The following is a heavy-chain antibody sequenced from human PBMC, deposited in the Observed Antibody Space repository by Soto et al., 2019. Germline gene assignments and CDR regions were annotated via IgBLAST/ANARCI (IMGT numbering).Heavy chain of an antibody. CDR1: GGSFSGYY. J-gene: IGHJ6*02. CDR3: AGQLQLRYFDWLSRGPYYYYGMDV. CDR2: INHSGST. Sequence: QVQLQQWGAGLLKPSETLSLTCAVYGGSFSGYYWSWIRQPPGKGLEWIGEINHSGSTNYNPSLKNRVTISVDTSKNQFSLKLRSVTAAATAVYYWAGQLQLRYFDWLSRGPYYYYGMDVWGQGTTVTVSS. V-gene: IGHV4-34*01. D-gene: IGHD3-9*01.